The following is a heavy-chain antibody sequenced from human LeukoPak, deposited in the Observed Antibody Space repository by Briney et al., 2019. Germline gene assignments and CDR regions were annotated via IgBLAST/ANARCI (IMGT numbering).Heavy chain of an antibody. J-gene: IGHJ1*01. D-gene: IGHD2-21*01. V-gene: IGHV4-39*02. CDR1: GGSISSSTYN. Sequence: PSETLSLTCTVSGGSISSSTYNWGWVRQPPGKGLEWIGSIYYTGNTYYNPSLKSRLTMSVDTSKNQFSLKLSSVTAADTAVYYCARDESTSILWWWGQGTLVTVSS. CDR3: ARDESTSILWW. CDR2: IYYTGNT.